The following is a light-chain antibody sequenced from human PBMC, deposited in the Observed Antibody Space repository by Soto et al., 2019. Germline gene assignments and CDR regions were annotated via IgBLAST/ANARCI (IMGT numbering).Light chain of an antibody. CDR2: ANT. CDR3: QSYDSSLSAYV. Sequence: QPVLTQPPSVSGAPGQRVTFSCTGGSSNIGAGYDVHWYQQLPGTAPKLLIYANTNRPSGVPDRFSGSKSGTSASLAITGLQAEDEADYYCQSYDSSLSAYVFGTGTKLTVL. V-gene: IGLV1-40*01. CDR1: SSNIGAGYD. J-gene: IGLJ1*01.